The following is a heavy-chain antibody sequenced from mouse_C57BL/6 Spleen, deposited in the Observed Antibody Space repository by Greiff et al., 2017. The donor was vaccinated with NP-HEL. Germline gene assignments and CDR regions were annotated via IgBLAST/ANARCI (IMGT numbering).Heavy chain of an antibody. CDR1: GFNVKDDY. Sequence: EVKLMESGAELVRPGASVKLSCTASGFNVKDDYMHWVKQRPEQGLEWIGWIDPENGDTEYASKFQGKATITADTSSNTAYLQLSSLTSEDTAVYYCTTGGLRRWFAYWGQGTLVTVSA. V-gene: IGHV14-4*01. D-gene: IGHD2-2*01. CDR3: TTGGLRRWFAY. J-gene: IGHJ3*01. CDR2: IDPENGDT.